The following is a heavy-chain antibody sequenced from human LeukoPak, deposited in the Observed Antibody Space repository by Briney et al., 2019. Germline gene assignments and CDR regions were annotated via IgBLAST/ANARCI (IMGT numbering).Heavy chain of an antibody. Sequence: PSQTLSLTCTVSGGSISSGGYYWSWIRQHPGKGLEWIGYIYYSGSTYYNTSLKIRVTISVDTSKNQFSLKLSSVTAADTAVYYCATGVTMVRGAPDSYFDYWGQGTLVTVSS. V-gene: IGHV4-31*03. D-gene: IGHD3-10*01. CDR3: ATGVTMVRGAPDSYFDY. CDR1: GGSISSGGYY. J-gene: IGHJ4*02. CDR2: IYYSGST.